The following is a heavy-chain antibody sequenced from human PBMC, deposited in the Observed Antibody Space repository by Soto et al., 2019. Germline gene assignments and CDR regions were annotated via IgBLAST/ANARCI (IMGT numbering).Heavy chain of an antibody. CDR3: ARSRVGYCSSTSCRQYYYYGMDV. Sequence: QVQLVQSGAEVKKPGASVKVSCKASGYTFTSYYMHWVRQVPGQGLEWMGIINPSGGSTSYAQKFQGRVTMTRDTSTSTVYMELSSLRSEDTAVYYCARSRVGYCSSTSCRQYYYYGMDVW. CDR1: GYTFTSYY. J-gene: IGHJ6*01. V-gene: IGHV1-46*01. CDR2: INPSGGST. D-gene: IGHD2-2*01.